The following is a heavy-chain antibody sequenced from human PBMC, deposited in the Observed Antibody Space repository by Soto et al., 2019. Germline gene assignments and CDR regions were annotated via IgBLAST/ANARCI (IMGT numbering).Heavy chain of an antibody. CDR3: ARGEGSGSYYTSGNYYGMDV. Sequence: GASVKVSCKASGGTFSSYAISWVRQAPGQGLEWMGGIIPIFGTANYAQKFQGRVTITADKSTSTACMELSSLRSEDTAVYYCARGEGSGSYYTSGNYYGMDVWGQGTTVTV. CDR2: IIPIFGTA. D-gene: IGHD3-10*01. CDR1: GGTFSSYA. J-gene: IGHJ6*02. V-gene: IGHV1-69*06.